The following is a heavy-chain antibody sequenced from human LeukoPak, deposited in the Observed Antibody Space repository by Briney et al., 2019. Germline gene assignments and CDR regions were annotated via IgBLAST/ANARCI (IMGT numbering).Heavy chain of an antibody. J-gene: IGHJ5*02. V-gene: IGHV3-7*01. CDR1: GFTFSSYL. CDR2: IKQDGSEK. Sequence: GGSLRLSCAASGFTFSSYLMSWVRQAPGKGLEWVANIKQDGSEKYYVDSVKGRFTISRDNAKNSLYLQMNSLRAEDTAVYYCARVCSSWYPNWFDPWGQGTLVTVSS. D-gene: IGHD6-13*01. CDR3: ARVCSSWYPNWFDP.